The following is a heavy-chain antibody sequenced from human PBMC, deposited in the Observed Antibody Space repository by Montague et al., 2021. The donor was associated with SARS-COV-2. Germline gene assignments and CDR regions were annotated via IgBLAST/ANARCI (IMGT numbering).Heavy chain of an antibody. V-gene: IGHV4-39*01. CDR1: GGSISSSSHY. Sequence: SETLSLTCTVSGGSISSSSHYWGWIRQPPGKGLEWFGCIYYSGSTYYXXXLKSRVTISVDTSKNQFSLKLRSVTAADTAVYYCARQGGTMIVGVITKIRNCIDFWGQGTPVTVSS. CDR2: IYYSGST. CDR3: ARQGGTMIVGVITKIRNCIDF. J-gene: IGHJ4*01. D-gene: IGHD3-22*01.